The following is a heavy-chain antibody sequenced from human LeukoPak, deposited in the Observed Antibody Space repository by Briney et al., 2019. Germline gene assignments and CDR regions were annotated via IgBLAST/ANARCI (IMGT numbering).Heavy chain of an antibody. J-gene: IGHJ4*02. CDR1: GGSISSYY. Sequence: PSETLSPTCTVSGGSISSYYWSWIRQPAGKGLEWIGRIYTSGSTNYNPSLKSRVTMSVDTSKNQFSLKLSSATAADTAVYCCARLVDVGNYYDSSGYLTPFDSWGQGTLVIVSS. D-gene: IGHD3-22*01. V-gene: IGHV4-4*07. CDR3: ARLVDVGNYYDSSGYLTPFDS. CDR2: IYTSGST.